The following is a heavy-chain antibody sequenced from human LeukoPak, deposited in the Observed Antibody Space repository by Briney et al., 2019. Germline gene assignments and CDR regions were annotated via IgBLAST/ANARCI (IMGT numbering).Heavy chain of an antibody. J-gene: IGHJ6*03. D-gene: IGHD2-15*01. CDR3: ARDALVVVAATPEPNYYYYMDV. CDR1: GFTFSSYE. Sequence: GGSPRLSCAASGFTFSSYEMNWVRQAPGKGLEWVSYISSSGSTIYYADSVKGRFTISRDNAKNSLYLQMNSLRAEDTAVYYCARDALVVVAATPEPNYYYYMDVWGKGTTVTVSS. V-gene: IGHV3-48*03. CDR2: ISSSGSTI.